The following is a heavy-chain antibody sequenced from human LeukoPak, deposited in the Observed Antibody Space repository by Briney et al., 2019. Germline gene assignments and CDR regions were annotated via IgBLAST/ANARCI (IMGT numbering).Heavy chain of an antibody. Sequence: GGSLRLSCAASAFTFSSYEMNWVRQAPGKGLEWVSYISSSGNTIYYADSVKGRFTVSRDNAKNSLYLQMNSLRAEDTAVYYCAREGGLGAFDIWGQGTMVTVSS. CDR3: AREGGLGAFDI. D-gene: IGHD3/OR15-3a*01. V-gene: IGHV3-48*03. CDR1: AFTFSSYE. CDR2: ISSSGNTI. J-gene: IGHJ3*02.